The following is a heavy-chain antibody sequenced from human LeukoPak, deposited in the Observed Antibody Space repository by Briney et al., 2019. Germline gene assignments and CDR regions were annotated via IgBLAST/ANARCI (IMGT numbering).Heavy chain of an antibody. CDR3: ARGDQTYYYDSSGYPLFDY. CDR1: GYTFTSYY. V-gene: IGHV1-46*01. J-gene: IGHJ4*02. CDR2: INPSGGST. Sequence: GASVKVPCKASGYTFTSYYMHWVRQAPGQGLEWMGIINPSGGSTSYAQKFQGRVTMTRDTSTSTVYMELSSLRSEDTAVYYCARGDQTYYYDSSGYPLFDYWGQGTLVTVSS. D-gene: IGHD3-22*01.